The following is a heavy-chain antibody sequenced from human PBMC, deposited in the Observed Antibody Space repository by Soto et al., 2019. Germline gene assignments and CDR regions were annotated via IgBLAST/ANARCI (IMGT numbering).Heavy chain of an antibody. D-gene: IGHD2-2*01. CDR1: GFTFSCYV. CDR3: AKDLEGYCSSTSCYTYFGLDV. Sequence: GGPLRLSCAASGFTFSCYVMHWVRQAPGKGLEWVAVISYEVNNKYYADSVKGRFTISRDNSKHTLFLQMNSLRPEDTAVYYCAKDLEGYCSSTSCYTYFGLDVWGQGTTVTVSS. V-gene: IGHV3-30*18. J-gene: IGHJ6*02. CDR2: ISYEVNNK.